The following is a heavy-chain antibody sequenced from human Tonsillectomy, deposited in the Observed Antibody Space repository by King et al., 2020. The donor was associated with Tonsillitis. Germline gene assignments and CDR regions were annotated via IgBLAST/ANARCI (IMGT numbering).Heavy chain of an antibody. Sequence: VQLVESGGGLVKPGGSLRLSCAASGFTFSSYSMNRVRQAPGKGLEWVSSISSSSSYIYYADSVKGRFTISRDNAKNSLYLQMNSLRAEDTAVYYCARLAAAGAFDIWGQGTMVTVSS. CDR3: ARLAAAGAFDI. D-gene: IGHD6-13*01. J-gene: IGHJ3*02. CDR1: GFTFSSYS. V-gene: IGHV3-21*01. CDR2: ISSSSSYI.